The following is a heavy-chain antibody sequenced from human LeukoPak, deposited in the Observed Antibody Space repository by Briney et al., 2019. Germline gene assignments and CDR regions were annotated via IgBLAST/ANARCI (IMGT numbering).Heavy chain of an antibody. CDR1: GFTFSSYG. J-gene: IGHJ3*02. V-gene: IGHV3-30*18. CDR3: AKDPQLNDYCGNSGAFDI. CDR2: ISYDGSNK. D-gene: IGHD4-17*01. Sequence: PGGSLRLSCAASGFTFSSYGMLWVRQAPGKGLEWVAVISYDGSNKYYADSVKGRFTNSRDNSKNTLYLQMNSLRAEDTAVYYCAKDPQLNDYCGNSGAFDIWGQGTMVIVSS.